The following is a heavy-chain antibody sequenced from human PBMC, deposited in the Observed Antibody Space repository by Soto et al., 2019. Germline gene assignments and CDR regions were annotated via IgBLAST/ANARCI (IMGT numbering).Heavy chain of an antibody. V-gene: IGHV5-10-1*03. J-gene: IGHJ5*02. CDR1: GYSFTTFW. Sequence: EVRLVQSGAEVKKPGESLRISCQASGYSFTTFWITWVRQMPGKGLELMGTVDPRDSYANYSPSFQGHVTISADKSISTAYLQWSSLKASDTAIYYCGRQYCTSTTCDGWFDPWGQGTLVTVSS. CDR3: GRQYCTSTTCDGWFDP. D-gene: IGHD2-2*01. CDR2: VDPRDSYA.